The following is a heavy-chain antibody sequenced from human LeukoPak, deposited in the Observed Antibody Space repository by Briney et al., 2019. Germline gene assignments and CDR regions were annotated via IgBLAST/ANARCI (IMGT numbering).Heavy chain of an antibody. J-gene: IGHJ4*02. V-gene: IGHV4-4*07. CDR1: GGSISSYY. D-gene: IGHD2-2*01. CDR2: IYTSGST. CDR3: AREELGHCSSTSCPHFDY. Sequence: SETLSLTCTVSGGSISSYYWSWIRQPAGKGLEWIGRIYTSGSTNYNPSLKSRVTISVDKSKNQFSLKLSSVTAADTAVYYCAREELGHCSSTSCPHFDYWGQGTLVTVSS.